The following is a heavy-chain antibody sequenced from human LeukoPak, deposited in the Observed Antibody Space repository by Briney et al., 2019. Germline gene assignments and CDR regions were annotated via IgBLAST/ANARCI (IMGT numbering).Heavy chain of an antibody. CDR2: ISGSGAGT. Sequence: PGGSLRLSCAASGFTFSGYAMNWVRQAPGKGLEWVSGISGSGAGTYYAGSVKGRFTISREDAKKSLYLQMNSLRAGDTAVYYCVRGIGNYYDSGASDCWGQGTRVTVAP. J-gene: IGHJ4*02. CDR1: GFTFSGYA. CDR3: VRGIGNYYDSGASDC. V-gene: IGHV3-23*01. D-gene: IGHD3-10*01.